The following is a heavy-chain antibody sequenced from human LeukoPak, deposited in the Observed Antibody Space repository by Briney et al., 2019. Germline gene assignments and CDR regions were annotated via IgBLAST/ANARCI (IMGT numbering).Heavy chain of an antibody. CDR3: ARAPYYYDSSGYPPPFDY. Sequence: ASVKVSCKASGYTFTSYGISWVRQAPGQGLEWMGWISAYNGNTNYAQKLQGRVTMTTDTSTSTAYMELSRLRSDDTAVYYCARAPYYYDSSGYPPPFDYWGQGTPVTVSS. V-gene: IGHV1-18*01. D-gene: IGHD3-22*01. CDR2: ISAYNGNT. CDR1: GYTFTSYG. J-gene: IGHJ4*02.